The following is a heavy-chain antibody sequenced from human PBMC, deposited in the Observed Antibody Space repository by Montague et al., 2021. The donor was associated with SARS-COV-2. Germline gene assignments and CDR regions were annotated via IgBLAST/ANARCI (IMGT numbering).Heavy chain of an antibody. V-gene: IGHV6-1*01. Sequence: CAISGDSVSSNSGAWNWIRLSPSRGLEWLGRTYYRSKWYVDYAGSVGSRITINPDTSKNQLSLQMSSVTPDDTAVYYCARSKLLRSGYSSGWYGPGWFDPWGQGTPVTVSS. J-gene: IGHJ5*02. D-gene: IGHD6-19*01. CDR3: ARSKLLRSGYSSGWYGPGWFDP. CDR1: GDSVSSNSGA. CDR2: TYYRSKWYV.